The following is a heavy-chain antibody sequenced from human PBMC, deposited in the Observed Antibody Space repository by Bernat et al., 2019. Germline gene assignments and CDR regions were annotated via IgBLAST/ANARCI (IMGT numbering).Heavy chain of an antibody. CDR2: ISYDGSNK. CDR1: GFTFSSYG. V-gene: IGHV3-30*18. Sequence: QVQLVESGGGVVQPGRSLRLSCAASGFTFSSYGMHWVRQAPGKGLEWVAVISYDGSNKYYADSVKGRFTISRDNSKNTLYLQMNSLRAEDTAVYYCAKVLNYYAHDPWDAFDIWGQGTMVTVSS. CDR3: AKVLNYYAHDPWDAFDI. J-gene: IGHJ3*02. D-gene: IGHD3-10*01.